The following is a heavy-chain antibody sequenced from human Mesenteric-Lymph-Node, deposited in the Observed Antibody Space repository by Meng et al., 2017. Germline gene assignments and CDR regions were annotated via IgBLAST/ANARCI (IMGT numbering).Heavy chain of an antibody. V-gene: IGHV4-38-2*02. CDR2: IYHSGST. Sequence: GSLRLSCTVSDYSISSGYYWGWIRQPPGKGLEWIGSIYHSGSTYYNPSLKSRVTISVDTSKNQFSLKLSSVTAADTALYFCARFGKTDAAFDTWGQGTMVTVSS. J-gene: IGHJ3*02. CDR3: ARFGKTDAAFDT. D-gene: IGHD1-1*01. CDR1: DYSISSGYY.